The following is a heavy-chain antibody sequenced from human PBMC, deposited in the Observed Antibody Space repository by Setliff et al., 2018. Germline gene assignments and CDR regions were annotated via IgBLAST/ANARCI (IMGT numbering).Heavy chain of an antibody. Sequence: GALRLSCVVSGFDYGMSWVRQAPGKGLEWVSSVYNGNDETKYADSVKGRFTISRDRSKNTVYLQMNRLRAEDTAVYYCAKRGHYSSSDGLSFDFWGQGTQVTVSS. J-gene: IGHJ4*02. V-gene: IGHV3-23*01. CDR2: VYNGNDET. CDR1: GFDYG. D-gene: IGHD6-6*01. CDR3: AKRGHYSSSDGLSFDF.